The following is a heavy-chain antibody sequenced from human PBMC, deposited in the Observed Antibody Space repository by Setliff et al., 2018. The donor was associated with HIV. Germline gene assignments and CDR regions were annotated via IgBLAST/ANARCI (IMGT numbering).Heavy chain of an antibody. Sequence: GGSLRLSCAASGFTFLYGVSWVRQAPGKGLEWVSIISGSGDRTHYADSVKGRFTISRDNSKNTLYLQMNSLRAEDTGVYYCHSGYDTEEQSYFDYWGQGTLVTVSS. CDR3: HSGYDTEEQSYFDY. J-gene: IGHJ4*02. CDR2: ISGSGDRT. V-gene: IGHV3-23*01. CDR1: GFTFLYG. D-gene: IGHD5-12*01.